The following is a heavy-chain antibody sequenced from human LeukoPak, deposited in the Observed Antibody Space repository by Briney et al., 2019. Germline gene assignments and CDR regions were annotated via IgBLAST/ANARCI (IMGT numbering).Heavy chain of an antibody. V-gene: IGHV3-23*01. CDR3: ARKSASGNYPLDY. CDR2: MRADSATT. J-gene: IGHJ4*02. D-gene: IGHD3-10*01. CDR1: AFNFGSYS. Sequence: GGSLRLSSAASAFNFGSYSMTWVRQAPGKGLEWDSVMRADSATTFYADSVKGRFTISRDNAKNTVFLQMSSLRAEDTALYYCARKSASGNYPLDYWGQGTLVTVSS.